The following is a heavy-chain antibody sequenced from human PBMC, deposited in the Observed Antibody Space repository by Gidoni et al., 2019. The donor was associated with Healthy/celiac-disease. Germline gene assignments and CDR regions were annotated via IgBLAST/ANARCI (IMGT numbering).Heavy chain of an antibody. V-gene: IGHV3-48*03. J-gene: IGHJ3*02. D-gene: IGHD3-22*01. Sequence: EVQLVESGGGLVQPGGSLRLSCEASGFTFSSYEMNWVRQAPGKGLEWVSYISSSGSTIYYADSVKGRFTISRDNAKNSLYLQMNSLRAEDTAVYYCARALRAHPMIVVVITPPDAFDIWGQGTMVTVSS. CDR3: ARALRAHPMIVVVITPPDAFDI. CDR2: ISSSGSTI. CDR1: GFTFSSYE.